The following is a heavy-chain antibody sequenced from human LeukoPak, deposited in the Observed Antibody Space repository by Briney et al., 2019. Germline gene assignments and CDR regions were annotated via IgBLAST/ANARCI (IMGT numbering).Heavy chain of an antibody. V-gene: IGHV4-34*01. J-gene: IGHJ6*03. CDR3: ARLSAIVGAALGYYYYYMDV. Sequence: SETLSLTCAVYGGTFSGYYWSWIRQPPGKRLEWVGESNDSGGTNYNPSLKSRVTISADKSKNQVSLKLTSVTAADTAVYYCARLSAIVGAALGYYYYYMDVWGQGTTVTVSS. CDR1: GGTFSGYY. CDR2: SNDSGGT. D-gene: IGHD1-26*01.